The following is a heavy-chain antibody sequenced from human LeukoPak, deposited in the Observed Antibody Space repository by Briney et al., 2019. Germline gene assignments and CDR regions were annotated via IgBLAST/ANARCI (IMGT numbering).Heavy chain of an antibody. J-gene: IGHJ4*02. CDR1: GGSFSGYY. V-gene: IGHV4-34*01. D-gene: IGHD5-24*01. CDR2: INHSGST. CDR3: ARGRGDGYNYVY. Sequence: PSETLSLTCAVYGGSFSGYYWSWIRQPPGKGLEWIGEINHSGSTNYNPSLKSRVTISVDTSKNQFSLKLSSVTAADTAVYYCARGRGDGYNYVYWGQGTLVTVSS.